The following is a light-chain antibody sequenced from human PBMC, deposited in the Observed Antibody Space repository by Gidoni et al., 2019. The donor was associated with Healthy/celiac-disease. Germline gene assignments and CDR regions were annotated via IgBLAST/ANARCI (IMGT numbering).Light chain of an antibody. CDR3: QQRSNWPFPT. J-gene: IGKJ4*01. CDR2: DAS. Sequence: EIVLTQSPATLSLSPGERATLSCRASQSVSSYLAWYQQKPGQAPRLLIYDASNRATGIPARFSGSGSGTDFTLTISSLEPEDFAVYYCQQRSNWPFPTFXGXTKVEIK. CDR1: QSVSSY. V-gene: IGKV3-11*01.